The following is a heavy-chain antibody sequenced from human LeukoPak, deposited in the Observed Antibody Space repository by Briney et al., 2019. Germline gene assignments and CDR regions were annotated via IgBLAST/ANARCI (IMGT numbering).Heavy chain of an antibody. CDR2: ISYDGSNK. CDR3: ARDQGRNGYDYGMDV. Sequence: WGSLRLSCAASRFTFSNAWMSWVRQAPGKGLEWVAVISYDGSNKYSADSVKGRFTISRDNSKNTLYLQMNSLRAEDTAVYYCARDQGRNGYDYGMDVWGQGTTATVSS. V-gene: IGHV3-30-3*01. D-gene: IGHD5-24*01. J-gene: IGHJ6*02. CDR1: RFTFSNAW.